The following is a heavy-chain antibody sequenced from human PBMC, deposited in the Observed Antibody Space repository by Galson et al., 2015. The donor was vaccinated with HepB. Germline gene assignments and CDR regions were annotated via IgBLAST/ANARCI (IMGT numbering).Heavy chain of an antibody. Sequence: SVKVSCKASGYTFTNFYMHWVRQAPGQGLEWMGIINASGGSSSRSYAKEFQGGVTMTRDTSTSTVYMELSSLRSEDTAVYYCARGLAWGNYYNVVFDYWGQGTLVTVSS. D-gene: IGHD3-10*02. CDR3: ARGLAWGNYYNVVFDY. J-gene: IGHJ4*02. CDR2: INASGGSSSR. CDR1: GYTFTNFY. V-gene: IGHV1-46*03.